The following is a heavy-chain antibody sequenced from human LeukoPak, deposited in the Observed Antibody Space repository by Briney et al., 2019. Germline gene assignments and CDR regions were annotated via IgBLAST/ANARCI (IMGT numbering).Heavy chain of an antibody. CDR3: AREGRYCSSTSCYYWFDP. Sequence: GGSLRLSCAASGFTFSSYAMHWVRQAPGKGLEWVAVISYDGSNKYYADSVKGRFTISRDNSKNTLYLQMNSLRAEDTAVYYCAREGRYCSSTSCYYWFDPWGQGTLVTVSS. CDR2: ISYDGSNK. V-gene: IGHV3-30-3*01. D-gene: IGHD2-2*01. J-gene: IGHJ5*02. CDR1: GFTFSSYA.